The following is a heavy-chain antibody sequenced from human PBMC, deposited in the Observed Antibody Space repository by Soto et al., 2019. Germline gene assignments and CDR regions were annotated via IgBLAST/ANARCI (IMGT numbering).Heavy chain of an antibody. CDR3: ARDLPSTVTPEAFDI. V-gene: IGHV1-69*06. J-gene: IGHJ3*02. Sequence: ASVKVSCQASGGTFSSYAISWVRQAPGQGLEWMGGIIPIFGTANYAQKFQGRVTITADKSTSTAYMELSSLRSEDTAVYYCARDLPSTVTPEAFDIWGQGTMVTVSS. CDR2: IIPIFGTA. CDR1: GGTFSSYA. D-gene: IGHD4-17*01.